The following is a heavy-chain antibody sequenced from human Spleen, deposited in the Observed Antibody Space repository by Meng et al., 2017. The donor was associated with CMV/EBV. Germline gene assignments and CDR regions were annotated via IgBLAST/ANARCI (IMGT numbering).Heavy chain of an antibody. CDR2: ISGIADRT. J-gene: IGHJ4*02. CDR1: GFSFSSYA. CDR3: AKESPYSSPRLYYFDF. Sequence: GESLKISCAASGFSFSSYAMSWVRQVPGKGLEWVSAISGIADRTYYVDSVKGRFTISRDNSKNTLSLQVNGLRVEDTAIYYCAKESPYSSPRLYYFDFWGQGALVTVSS. D-gene: IGHD4-11*01. V-gene: IGHV3-23*01.